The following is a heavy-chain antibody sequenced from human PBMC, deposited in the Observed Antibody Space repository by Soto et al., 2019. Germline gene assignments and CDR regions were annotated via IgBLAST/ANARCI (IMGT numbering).Heavy chain of an antibody. D-gene: IGHD1-1*01. J-gene: IGHJ5*02. CDR2: INTDGGST. CDR3: SGMLGLARLDNWFDL. Sequence: VQLVESGGALVQPGGSLRLSCGASGFTFDKYWMHWARQTPGKGLVWVSRINTDGGSTTYADSVKGRFTISRDNAKNTVSLEMNSLRAEYPGVCYCSGMLGLARLDNWFDLWGQGTPVTVSS. V-gene: IGHV3-74*01. CDR1: GFTFDKYW.